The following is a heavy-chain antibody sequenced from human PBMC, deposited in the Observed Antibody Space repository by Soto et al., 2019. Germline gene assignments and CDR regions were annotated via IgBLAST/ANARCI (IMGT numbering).Heavy chain of an antibody. CDR2: IDPSDSYT. CDR1: GYSFTGYW. J-gene: IGHJ4*02. D-gene: IGHD2-15*01. Sequence: PGESLKISCQGSGYSFTGYWISWVRQMPGKGLEWMGRIDPSDSYTNYSPSFQGHVTISADKSISTAYLQWSSLKASDTAMYYCARQVVGYCSGGSCTPFDYWGQGTLVTVSS. V-gene: IGHV5-10-1*01. CDR3: ARQVVGYCSGGSCTPFDY.